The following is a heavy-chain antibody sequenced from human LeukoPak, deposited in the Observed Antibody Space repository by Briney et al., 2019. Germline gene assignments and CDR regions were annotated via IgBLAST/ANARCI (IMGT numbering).Heavy chain of an antibody. D-gene: IGHD5-12*01. CDR3: ARDKSVLDGGYEGTFAV. CDR2: ISRSGDSS. J-gene: IGHJ3*01. CDR1: GFSFNTYA. Sequence: GGSLRLSCATSGFSFNTYAMSWVRQATGKGLDWVSSISRSGDSSYYADSVKGRFTISRGNSKNILYLQMKSLRAGDTAVYYCARDKSVLDGGYEGTFAVWGQGTVVTVSS. V-gene: IGHV3-23*01.